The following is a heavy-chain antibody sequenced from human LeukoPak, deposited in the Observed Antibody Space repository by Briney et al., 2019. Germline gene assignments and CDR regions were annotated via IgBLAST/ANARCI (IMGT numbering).Heavy chain of an antibody. Sequence: GGSLRLSCAASEFTFSAYAMSWVRQAPGKGLEWVAVISYDGSNKYYADSVKGRFTISRDNSKNTLYLQMNSLRAEDTAVYYCAKDLTYYYDSSVRRDYWGQGTLVTVSS. V-gene: IGHV3-30*18. J-gene: IGHJ4*02. CDR3: AKDLTYYYDSSVRRDY. D-gene: IGHD3-22*01. CDR2: ISYDGSNK. CDR1: EFTFSAYA.